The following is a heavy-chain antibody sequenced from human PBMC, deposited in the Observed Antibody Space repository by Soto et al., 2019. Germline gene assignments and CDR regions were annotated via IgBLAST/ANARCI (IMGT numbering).Heavy chain of an antibody. CDR1: GGTFSSYA. D-gene: IGHD3-3*01. V-gene: IGHV1-69*13. CDR3: ARHTIFGVVMHDAFDI. J-gene: IGHJ3*02. CDR2: IIPIFGTA. Sequence: SVKVSCKASGGTFSSYAISWVRQAPGQGLEWMGGIIPIFGTANYAQKFQGRVTITADESTSTAYMELSSLRSEDTAVYYCARHTIFGVVMHDAFDIWGQGTMVTVSS.